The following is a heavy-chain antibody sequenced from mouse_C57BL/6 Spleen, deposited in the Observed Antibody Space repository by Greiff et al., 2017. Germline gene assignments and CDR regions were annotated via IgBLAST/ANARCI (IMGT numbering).Heavy chain of an antibody. J-gene: IGHJ4*01. CDR3: AREEIYDGSVYAMDY. CDR2: IYPGSGNT. V-gene: IGHV1-76*01. Sequence: QVQLQQSGAELVRPGASVKLSCKASGYTFTDYYINWVKQRPGQGLEWIARIYPGSGNTYYNEKFKGKATLTAEKSSSTAYMQLSSLTSEDSAVYFCAREEIYDGSVYAMDYWGQGTSVTVSS. CDR1: GYTFTDYY. D-gene: IGHD2-3*01.